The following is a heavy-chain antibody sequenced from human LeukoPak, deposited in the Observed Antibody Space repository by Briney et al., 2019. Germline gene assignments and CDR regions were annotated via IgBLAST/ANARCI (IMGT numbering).Heavy chain of an antibody. Sequence: SQTLSLTCTVSGGSISSGDYYWSRIRQPPGKGLEWIGYIYYSGSTYYNPSLKSRVTISVDTSKNQFSLKLSSVTAADTAVYYCARDWYYYYGMDVWGQGTMVTVSS. J-gene: IGHJ6*02. CDR3: ARDWYYYYGMDV. V-gene: IGHV4-30-4*01. CDR2: IYYSGST. CDR1: GGSISSGDYY.